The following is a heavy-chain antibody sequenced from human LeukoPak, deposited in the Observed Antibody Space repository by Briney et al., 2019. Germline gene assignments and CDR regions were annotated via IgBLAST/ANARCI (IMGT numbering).Heavy chain of an antibody. CDR1: GYTFTSYG. CDR3: AIPYYYDSSGYYNQYYFDY. CDR2: ISAYNGNT. J-gene: IGHJ4*02. D-gene: IGHD3-22*01. V-gene: IGHV1-18*01. Sequence: ASVKVSCKASGYTFTSYGISWVRQAPGQGLEWMGWISAYNGNTNYAQKLQGRVTMTTDTSTSTAYMELRSLRSDDTAVYYCAIPYYYDSSGYYNQYYFDYWGQGTLATVSS.